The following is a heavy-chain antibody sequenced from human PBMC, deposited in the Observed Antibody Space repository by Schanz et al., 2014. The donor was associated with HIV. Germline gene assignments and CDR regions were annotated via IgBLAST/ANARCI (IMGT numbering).Heavy chain of an antibody. J-gene: IGHJ6*02. CDR2: ISYDGSNR. Sequence: VQLVESGGGLVKPGGSLRLSCAASGFTFSSYGMHWVRQAPGKGLEWVAIISYDGSNRYYSDSVKGRFTISRDNSNNTLYPQINSLTVDDTAVYYCARGRNGMGVWGPGTTVTVSS. CDR3: ARGRNGMGV. CDR1: GFTFSSYG. V-gene: IGHV3-30*03.